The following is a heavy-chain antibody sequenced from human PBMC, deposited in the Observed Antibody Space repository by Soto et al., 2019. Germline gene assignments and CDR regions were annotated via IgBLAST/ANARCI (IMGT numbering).Heavy chain of an antibody. CDR1: GFTFDNYA. D-gene: IGHD2-15*01. CDR3: AREENCSDGICYSEYFQR. J-gene: IGHJ1*01. V-gene: IGHV3-9*01. Sequence: EVQLVESGGGLVQPGRSLRLSCAVSGFTFDNYAMHWVRQAPGKGLEWVSHISWNSGSIAYADSVKGRFTISRDNAKNSLYLQMNSLRVEDTALYYCAREENCSDGICYSEYFQRWGQGTLVTVSS. CDR2: ISWNSGSI.